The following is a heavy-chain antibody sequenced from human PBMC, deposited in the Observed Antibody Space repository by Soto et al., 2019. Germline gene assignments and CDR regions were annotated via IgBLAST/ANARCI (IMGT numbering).Heavy chain of an antibody. V-gene: IGHV3-74*01. J-gene: IGHJ4*02. CDR3: ARSRDGYNFVGDC. Sequence: EVQLVESGGGLVQPGGSLRLSCAASGFTLSSYWMHWVRQAPGKGLVWISRINIDGSSTSYADSVKGRFTISRDNAKNTLYLQVNSLRAEDTAVHYCARSRDGYNFVGDCWGQGTLVTVSS. CDR2: INIDGSST. CDR1: GFTLSSYW. D-gene: IGHD5-12*01.